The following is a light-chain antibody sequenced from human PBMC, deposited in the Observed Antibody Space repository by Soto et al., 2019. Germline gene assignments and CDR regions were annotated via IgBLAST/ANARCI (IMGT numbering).Light chain of an antibody. Sequence: SVLTQPASVSGSPGQSITISCTGTSSDIGGYHYVSWYQQHPGKAPKLMIYEVTNRPSGISNRFSGSKSGNTASLTISGLQAEDEADYYCSSYTSSSTLKVFGGGTKVNVL. J-gene: IGLJ2*01. CDR1: SSDIGGYHY. CDR2: EVT. V-gene: IGLV2-14*01. CDR3: SSYTSSSTLKV.